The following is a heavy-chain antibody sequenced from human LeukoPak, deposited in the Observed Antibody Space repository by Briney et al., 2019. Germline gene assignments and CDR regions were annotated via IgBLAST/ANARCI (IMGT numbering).Heavy chain of an antibody. V-gene: IGHV4-39*01. CDR2: IYYSGST. D-gene: IGHD3-22*01. J-gene: IGHJ4*02. CDR3: ARGLYYYDSSGYYFDY. CDR1: GGFISSSSYY. Sequence: PSETLSLTCTVSGGFISSSSYYWGWIRQPPGKGLEWIGSIYYSGSTYYNPSLKSRVTISVDTSKNQFSLKLSSVTAADTAVYYCARGLYYYDSSGYYFDYWGQGTLVTVSS.